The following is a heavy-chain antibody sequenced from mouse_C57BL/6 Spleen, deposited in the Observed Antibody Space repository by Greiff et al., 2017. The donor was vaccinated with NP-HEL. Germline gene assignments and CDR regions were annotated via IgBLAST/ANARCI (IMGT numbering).Heavy chain of an antibody. V-gene: IGHV1-82*01. J-gene: IGHJ2*01. D-gene: IGHD2-2*01. CDR3: ARRGYGDY. Sequence: VQLQQSGPELVKPGASVKISCKASGYAFSSSWMNWVKQRPGKGLEWIGRIYPGDGDTNYNGKFKGKAKLTADKSSSTAYMQLSSLTSEDSAVYFCARRGYGDYWGQSTTLTVSS. CDR1: GYAFSSSW. CDR2: IYPGDGDT.